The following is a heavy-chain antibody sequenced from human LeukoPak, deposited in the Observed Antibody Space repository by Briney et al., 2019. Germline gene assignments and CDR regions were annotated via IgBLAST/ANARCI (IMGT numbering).Heavy chain of an antibody. D-gene: IGHD5-24*01. Sequence: PSKTLSLTCTVSGYSISSGYYWGWIRQPPGKGPEWIGSIYHSGSTYYNPSLKSRVTISVDTSKNQFSLKLSSVTAADTAVYYCTRVTIHGNSDYWGQGALVTVSS. CDR2: IYHSGST. J-gene: IGHJ4*02. CDR1: GYSISSGYY. V-gene: IGHV4-38-2*02. CDR3: TRVTIHGNSDY.